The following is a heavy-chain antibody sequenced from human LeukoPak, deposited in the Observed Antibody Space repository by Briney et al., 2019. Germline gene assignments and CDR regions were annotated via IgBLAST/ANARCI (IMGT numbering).Heavy chain of an antibody. V-gene: IGHV3-30-3*01. CDR2: ISYDGSNK. D-gene: IGHD5-12*01. CDR1: GFTFSSYA. CDR3: ARDFTSGYDEYYFDY. Sequence: GGSLRLSCAASGFTFSSYAMHWVRQAPGKGLEWVAVISYDGSNKYYADSVKGRFTISRDNSKNTLYLQMNSLRAEDTAVYYCARDFTSGYDEYYFDYWGQGTLVTVSS. J-gene: IGHJ4*02.